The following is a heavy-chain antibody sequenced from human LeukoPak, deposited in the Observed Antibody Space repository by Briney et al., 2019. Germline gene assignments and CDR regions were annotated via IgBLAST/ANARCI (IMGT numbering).Heavy chain of an antibody. D-gene: IGHD4-17*01. V-gene: IGHV1-18*01. CDR3: ARDAVKYGDYGEYYFDH. CDR2: ISAYNGNT. CDR1: GGTFSSYG. Sequence: ASVKVSCKASGGTFSSYGISWVRQAPGQGLEWMGWISAYNGNTNYAQKLQGRVTMTTDTSTSTAYMELRSLRSDDTAVYYCARDAVKYGDYGEYYFDHWGQGTLVTVSS. J-gene: IGHJ4*02.